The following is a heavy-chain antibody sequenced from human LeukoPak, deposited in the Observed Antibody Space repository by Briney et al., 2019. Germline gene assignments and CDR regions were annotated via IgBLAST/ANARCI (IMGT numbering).Heavy chain of an antibody. CDR3: ARSGASAGSTWTFDS. CDR2: ISSDGSPT. CDR1: GFTFSNYW. D-gene: IGHD3/OR15-3a*01. Sequence: GGSLRLSCAASGFTFSNYWMHWVRQAPGKGLVWVSRISSDGSPTTYADSVRGRFTISRDNAKNTLYLQVDSLRGEDSAVYYCARSGASAGSTWTFDSWGQGTLVTVSS. J-gene: IGHJ4*02. V-gene: IGHV3-74*01.